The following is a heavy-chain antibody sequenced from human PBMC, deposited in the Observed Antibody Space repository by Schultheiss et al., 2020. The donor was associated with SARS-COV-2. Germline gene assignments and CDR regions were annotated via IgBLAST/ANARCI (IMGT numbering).Heavy chain of an antibody. CDR2: ISYDGSNK. CDR3: AKCGWELPTSYGMDV. J-gene: IGHJ6*02. V-gene: IGHV3-30*18. CDR1: GFTFSSYG. D-gene: IGHD1-26*01. Sequence: GESLKISCAASGFTFSSYGMHWVRQAPGKGLEWVAVISYDGSNKYYADSVKGRFTISRDNSKNTLYLQMNSLRAEDTAVYYCAKCGWELPTSYGMDVWGQGTTVTVSS.